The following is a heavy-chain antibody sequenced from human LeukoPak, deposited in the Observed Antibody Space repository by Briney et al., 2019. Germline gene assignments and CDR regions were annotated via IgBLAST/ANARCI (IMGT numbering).Heavy chain of an antibody. Sequence: GASVTVSFTASGYTFTDYYMHWVRQAPGQGLEWMGWINPNSGGTNYAQKFQGRVTMTRDTSISTAYMELSRLRSDDTAVYYCARVGLIVVVPAAIADDAFDIWGQGTMVTVSS. CDR2: INPNSGGT. D-gene: IGHD2-2*02. CDR3: ARVGLIVVVPAAIADDAFDI. CDR1: GYTFTDYY. V-gene: IGHV1-2*02. J-gene: IGHJ3*02.